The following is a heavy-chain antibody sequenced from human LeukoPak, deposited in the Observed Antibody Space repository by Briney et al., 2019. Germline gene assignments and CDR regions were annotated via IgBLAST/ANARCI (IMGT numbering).Heavy chain of an antibody. CDR3: ARASGVATITDDY. J-gene: IGHJ4*02. D-gene: IGHD5-12*01. Sequence: GSVKVSFKASGYTFTSDGISWVRPATGQGLEWMGWISDYTGNTNYAQKLQGRVTMTTDTSTSTAYMELRSLRSDDTAVYYCARASGVATITDDYWGQGTLVTVSS. CDR1: GYTFTSDG. CDR2: ISDYTGNT. V-gene: IGHV1-18*04.